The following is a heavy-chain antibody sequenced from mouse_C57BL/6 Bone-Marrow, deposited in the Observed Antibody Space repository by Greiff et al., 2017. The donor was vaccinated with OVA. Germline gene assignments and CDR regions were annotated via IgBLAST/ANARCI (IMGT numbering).Heavy chain of an antibody. CDR2: INPSTGGT. CDR3: ARWDY. Sequence: EVQLQQSGPELVKPGASVKISCKASGYSFTGYYMNWVKQSPEKSLEWIGEINPSTGGTTYNQKFKAKATLTVDKSSSTAYMQLKGLTSEDSAVYYCARWDYWGQGTSVTVSS. CDR1: GYSFTGYY. V-gene: IGHV1-42*01. J-gene: IGHJ4*01.